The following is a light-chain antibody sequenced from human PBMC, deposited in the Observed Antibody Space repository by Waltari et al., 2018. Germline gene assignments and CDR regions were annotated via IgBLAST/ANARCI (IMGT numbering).Light chain of an antibody. CDR2: DVF. V-gene: IGKV1-33*01. J-gene: IGKJ2*01. Sequence: DIQMTQSPSSLSASVGDRVTITCQASQDIKKYLNWYQQKPGKAPRLLLYDVFNLETETGVPSRFTGSGSGTDCTFTITSLQPEDIATYYCQQYDNLPYTFGQWTKLDIK. CDR3: QQYDNLPYT. CDR1: QDIKKY.